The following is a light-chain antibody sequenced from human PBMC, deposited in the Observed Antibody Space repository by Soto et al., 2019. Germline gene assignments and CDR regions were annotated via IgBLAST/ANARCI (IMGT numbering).Light chain of an antibody. CDR3: QQYAVSPIT. V-gene: IGKV1D-12*01. CDR2: AAS. J-gene: IGKJ1*01. CDR1: QGISSW. Sequence: DIQMTQSPSSVSAFVGDRVTITCRASQGISSWLAWYQQKPGKAPKLLIYAASSLESGVPSRFSGSGSGTDFTLTISSLQPEDFAVFYCQQYAVSPITFGQGTKVDIK.